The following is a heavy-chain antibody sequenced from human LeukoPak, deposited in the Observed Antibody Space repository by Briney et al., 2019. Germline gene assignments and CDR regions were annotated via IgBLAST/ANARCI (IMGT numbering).Heavy chain of an antibody. CDR3: ARAGSGLYYFDY. J-gene: IGHJ4*02. V-gene: IGHV1-8*01. CDR2: MNPNSGNR. Sequence: ASVKVSCKASGYTFTSYDINWVRQATGQGLEWMGWMNPNSGNRGYAQKFQGRVTMTRNTSISTAYMELSSLRSEDTAVYYCARAGSGLYYFDYWGQGTLVTVSS. D-gene: IGHD6-19*01. CDR1: GYTFTSYD.